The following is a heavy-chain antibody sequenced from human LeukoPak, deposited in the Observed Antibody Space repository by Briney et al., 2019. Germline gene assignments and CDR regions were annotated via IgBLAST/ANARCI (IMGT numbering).Heavy chain of an antibody. Sequence: GGSLRLSCEASGFTFNSYGMHWVRQAPDRGLEWVAFIWHDESKKYYGSFVKGRFDISRDNSKSTLFLQMNSLRPEDTAVYYCVEDTWRLTAHFGSWGQGTRVTVSS. CDR3: VEDTWRLTAHFGS. D-gene: IGHD3-3*01. CDR2: IWHDESKK. CDR1: GFTFNSYG. V-gene: IGHV3-30*02. J-gene: IGHJ4*02.